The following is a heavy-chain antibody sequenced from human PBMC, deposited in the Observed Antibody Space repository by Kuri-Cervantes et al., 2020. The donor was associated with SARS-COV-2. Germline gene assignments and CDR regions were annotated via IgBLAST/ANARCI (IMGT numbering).Heavy chain of an antibody. CDR1: GFTFSSYA. Sequence: GESLKISCAASGFTFSSYAMHWVRQAPGKGLEWVAVMSYDGSNKYYADSVKGRFTISRDDSKNTLYLQMNSLRAEGTAVYYCASSLVDYFDYWGQGTLVTVSS. D-gene: IGHD1-26*01. V-gene: IGHV3-30-3*01. J-gene: IGHJ4*02. CDR3: ASSLVDYFDY. CDR2: MSYDGSNK.